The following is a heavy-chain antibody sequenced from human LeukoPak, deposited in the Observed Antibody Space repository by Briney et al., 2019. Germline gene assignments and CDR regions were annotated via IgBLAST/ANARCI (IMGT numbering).Heavy chain of an antibody. CDR2: VFHSGTT. D-gene: IGHD5-18*01. V-gene: IGHV4-59*08. CDR1: GDSLTSHF. J-gene: IGHJ3*01. CDR3: ARRTATATDASDV. Sequence: PSETLSLTCNVSGDSLTSHFWSRVRQTPGKGLEWIGYVFHSGTTNYSPSLKSRVTISLDTSKKQFYLRLASVTAADTALYYCARRTATATDASDVWGRGTMVSVSS.